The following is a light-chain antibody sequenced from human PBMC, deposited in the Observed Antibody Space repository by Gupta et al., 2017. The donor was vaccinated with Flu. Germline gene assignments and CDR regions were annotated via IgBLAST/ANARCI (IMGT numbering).Light chain of an antibody. CDR2: ATS. CDR1: QSITTY. Sequence: PSSLSASVGDRVTITCRASQSITTYLNWYQQKPGKAPKLLIYATSSLQSGVPSRFRGTGSETDFTLTISRLQPEDFATYYCQQSYSAPWTFGQGTKVEIK. CDR3: QQSYSAPWT. V-gene: IGKV1-39*01. J-gene: IGKJ1*01.